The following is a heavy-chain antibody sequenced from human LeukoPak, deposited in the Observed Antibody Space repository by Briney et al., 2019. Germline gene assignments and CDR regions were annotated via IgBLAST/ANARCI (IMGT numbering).Heavy chain of an antibody. CDR2: FDPEDGET. D-gene: IGHD4-17*01. J-gene: IGHJ4*02. Sequence: GASVKVSCKVSGYTLTELSMHWVRQAPGKGLEWMGGFDPEDGETIYAQKFQGRVTMTEDTSTDTAYMELSSLRSEDTAVYYCARGSSNDYGDSPVDYWGQGTLVTVSS. CDR3: ARGSSNDYGDSPVDY. V-gene: IGHV1-24*01. CDR1: GYTLTELS.